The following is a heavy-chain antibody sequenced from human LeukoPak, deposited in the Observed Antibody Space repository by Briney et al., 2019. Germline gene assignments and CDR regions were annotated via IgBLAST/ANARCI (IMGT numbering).Heavy chain of an antibody. CDR1: GGSISSGTYS. Sequence: SETLSLTCAVSGGSISSGTYSWSWIRQPPGKGLEWIGYIYPSGSTYHNPSLDSRVTISIDRSKNQFSLRLSSVTAADTAVYYCAKRSENSGYGMDVWGQGTTVTVSS. J-gene: IGHJ6*02. CDR3: AKRSENSGYGMDV. V-gene: IGHV4-30-2*01. D-gene: IGHD1-26*01. CDR2: IYPSGST.